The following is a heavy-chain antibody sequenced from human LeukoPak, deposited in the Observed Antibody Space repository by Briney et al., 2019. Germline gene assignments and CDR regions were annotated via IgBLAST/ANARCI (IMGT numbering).Heavy chain of an antibody. Sequence: SETLSLTCTVSGGSISSYYWSWIRQPPGKGLEWIGYIYYSGSTNYNPSLKGRVTISVDTSKNQFSLKLSSVTAADTAVYYCAREQYSSSGYKIDYWGQGTLVTVSS. V-gene: IGHV4-59*01. J-gene: IGHJ4*02. CDR2: IYYSGST. CDR1: GGSISSYY. CDR3: AREQYSSSGYKIDY. D-gene: IGHD3-22*01.